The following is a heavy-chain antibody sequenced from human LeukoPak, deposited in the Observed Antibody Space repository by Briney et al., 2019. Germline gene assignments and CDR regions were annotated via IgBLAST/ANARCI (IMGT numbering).Heavy chain of an antibody. D-gene: IGHD6-19*01. CDR1: GASISSYH. CDR2: IYTSGSS. Sequence: SETLSLTCTVSGASISSYHWSWIRQPAGKGLEWIGRIYTSGSSNSNPSLKSRVTMSADTSKNQFSLKLSSVTAADTAVYYCARDISVAGSFLLFDYWGQGTLVTVSS. V-gene: IGHV4-4*07. CDR3: ARDISVAGSFLLFDY. J-gene: IGHJ4*02.